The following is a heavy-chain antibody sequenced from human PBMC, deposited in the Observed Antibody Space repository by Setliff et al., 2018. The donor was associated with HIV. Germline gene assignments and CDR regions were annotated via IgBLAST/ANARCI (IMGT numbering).Heavy chain of an antibody. CDR2: IYHVGGT. Sequence: PSETLSLTCAVSGGSIGSGGCSWSWIRQPPGRGLEWVGYIYHVGGTYYNPSLRSRVTISVDRSKNLFSLKLTSVTAADTAVYYCAKGPVSGVDLWGQGTLVTVSS. V-gene: IGHV4-30-2*01. D-gene: IGHD2-15*01. CDR1: GGSIGSGGCS. CDR3: AKGPVSGVDL. J-gene: IGHJ5*02.